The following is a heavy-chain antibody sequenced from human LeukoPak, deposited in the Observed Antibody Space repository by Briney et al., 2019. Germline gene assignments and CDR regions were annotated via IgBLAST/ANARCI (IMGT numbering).Heavy chain of an antibody. CDR3: AREDDSGDITNDWFDF. Sequence: PSETLSLTCTVSGGSISSYYWSWIRQPPGKGLEWIGYIYYSGSTNYNPSLKSRVTISVDTSKNQFSLKLSSVTAADTAVYYCAREDDSGDITNDWFDFWGQGTLVTVSS. V-gene: IGHV4-59*01. CDR1: GGSISSYY. D-gene: IGHD3-22*01. J-gene: IGHJ4*02. CDR2: IYYSGST.